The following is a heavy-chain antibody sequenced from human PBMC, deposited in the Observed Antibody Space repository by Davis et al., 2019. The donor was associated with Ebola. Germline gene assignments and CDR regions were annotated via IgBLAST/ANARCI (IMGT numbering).Heavy chain of an antibody. CDR1: GFTFSSYW. V-gene: IGHV3-74*01. CDR2: INSDGSST. D-gene: IGHD1-26*01. Sequence: SLRLSCAASGFTFSSYWMHWVRQAPGKGLVWVSRINSDGSSTSYADSVKGRFTISRDNSKNTLYLQMNSLRAEDTAVYYCAKDRGGSFPLGYWGQGTLVTVSS. J-gene: IGHJ4*02. CDR3: AKDRGGSFPLGY.